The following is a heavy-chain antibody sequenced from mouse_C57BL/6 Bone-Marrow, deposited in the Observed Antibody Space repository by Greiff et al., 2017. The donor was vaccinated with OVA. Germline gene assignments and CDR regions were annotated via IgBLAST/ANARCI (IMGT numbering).Heavy chain of an antibody. V-gene: IGHV1-64*01. D-gene: IGHD1-1*01. CDR1: GYTFTSYW. CDR2: IHPNSGST. J-gene: IGHJ4*01. Sequence: QVQLQQPGAELVKPGASVKLSCKASGYTFTSYWMHWVKQRPGQGLEWIGMIHPNSGSTNYNEKFKSKATLTVDKSSSTAYMQLSSLTSEDSAVYYCARWNTAVVGAMDYWGQRTSVTVSS. CDR3: ARWNTAVVGAMDY.